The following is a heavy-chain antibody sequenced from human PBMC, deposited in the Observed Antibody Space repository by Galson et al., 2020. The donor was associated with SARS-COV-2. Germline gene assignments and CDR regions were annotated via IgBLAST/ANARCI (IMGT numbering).Heavy chain of an antibody. V-gene: IGHV4-34*01. CDR1: GGSFSDYY. CDR2: VHHSGTT. J-gene: IGHJ4*02. CDR3: ARGNRDINMILVVMTEVNYHFDG. D-gene: IGHD3-22*01. Sequence: SETLSLTCAVYGGSFSDYYWTWIRQPPGKGLEWIGEVHHSGTTKYNSSLKSRVTISVDTSKNQFSLKLSSVTAADTAVYYCARGNRDINMILVVMTEVNYHFDGWGKGTLVSVAP.